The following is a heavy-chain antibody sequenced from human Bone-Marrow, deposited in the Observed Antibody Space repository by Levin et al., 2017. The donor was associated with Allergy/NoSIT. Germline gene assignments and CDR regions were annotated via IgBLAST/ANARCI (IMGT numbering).Heavy chain of an antibody. D-gene: IGHD1-26*01. J-gene: IGHJ4*02. CDR2: IVPAIGVP. Sequence: SVKVSCKTSGGTFASHTLSWVRQAPGQGFEWMGGIVPAIGVPNYAQKFKGRLTISADESTATSTLELSGLAPDDTAIYFCEGDRGSRGAADFEHWGQGTLVTVSS. CDR1: GGTFASHT. V-gene: IGHV1-69*10. CDR3: EGDRGSRGAADFEH.